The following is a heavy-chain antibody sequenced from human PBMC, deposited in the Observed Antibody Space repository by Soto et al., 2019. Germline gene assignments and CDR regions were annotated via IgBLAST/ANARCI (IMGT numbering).Heavy chain of an antibody. D-gene: IGHD2-15*01. CDR2: INHSGST. J-gene: IGHJ6*03. CDR3: ARGANCSGGSCQTNYYYMDV. Sequence: SETLSLTCAVYGGSFSGYYWSWIRQPPGKGLEWIGEINHSGSTNYNPSLKSRVTISVDTSKNQFSLKLSSVTAADTAVYYCARGANCSGGSCQTNYYYMDVWGKGTTVTVSS. CDR1: GGSFSGYY. V-gene: IGHV4-34*01.